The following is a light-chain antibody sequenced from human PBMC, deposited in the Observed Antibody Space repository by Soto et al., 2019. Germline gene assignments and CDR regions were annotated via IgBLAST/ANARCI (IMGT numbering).Light chain of an antibody. CDR2: GAS. CDR1: QSISSSN. Sequence: EIVMTQSPATLSVSPGERATLSCRASQSISSSNLAWYQLKPGQAPRLLIYGASSRATGIPARFSGSGSGTEFTLTISSLQSEDFAVYYCQQYNNWPPYTFGQGTKVDIK. CDR3: QQYNNWPPYT. V-gene: IGKV3-15*01. J-gene: IGKJ2*01.